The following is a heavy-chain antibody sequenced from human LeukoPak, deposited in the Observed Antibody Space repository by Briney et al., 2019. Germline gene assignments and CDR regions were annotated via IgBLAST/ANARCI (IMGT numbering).Heavy chain of an antibody. CDR3: ARLYGSGFDY. Sequence: SETLSLTCAVSGGSINSSSYYWYWIRQSPEKGLEWIGSIYYTGSTYCNPSLKSRVTISVDTSKNQFSLKLSSVTAADTAVYYRARLYGSGFDYWGQGTLVTVSS. J-gene: IGHJ4*02. D-gene: IGHD6-19*01. V-gene: IGHV4-39*01. CDR2: IYYTGST. CDR1: GGSINSSSYY.